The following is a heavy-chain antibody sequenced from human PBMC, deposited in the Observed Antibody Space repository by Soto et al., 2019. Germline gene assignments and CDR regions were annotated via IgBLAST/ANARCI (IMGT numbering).Heavy chain of an antibody. Sequence: SETLSLTCAVSGGSISSGGYSWSWIRQPPGKGLEWIGYIYHSGSTYYNPSLKSRVTISVDRSKNQFSLKLSSVTAADTAVYYCARGLLVGATSDAFDIWGQGTMVTVSS. J-gene: IGHJ3*02. CDR3: ARGLLVGATSDAFDI. CDR2: IYHSGST. V-gene: IGHV4-30-2*01. D-gene: IGHD1-26*01. CDR1: GGSISSGGYS.